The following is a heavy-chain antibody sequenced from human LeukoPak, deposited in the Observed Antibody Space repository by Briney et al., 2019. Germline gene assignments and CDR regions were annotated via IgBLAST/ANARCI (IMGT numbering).Heavy chain of an antibody. J-gene: IGHJ4*02. V-gene: IGHV4-31*03. CDR3: AREVVKTLGNFDY. D-gene: IGHD3-22*01. Sequence: SQALSLTCTVSGGSISSGGYYWSWIRQHPGKGLEWIGYIYYSGSTYYNPSLKSRVTISVDTSKNQFSLKLSSVTAADTAVYYCAREVVKTLGNFDYWGQGTLVTVSS. CDR2: IYYSGST. CDR1: GGSISSGGYY.